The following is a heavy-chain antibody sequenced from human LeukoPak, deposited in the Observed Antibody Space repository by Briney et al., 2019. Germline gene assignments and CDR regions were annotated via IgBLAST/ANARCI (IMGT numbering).Heavy chain of an antibody. CDR1: GFTFSSYS. J-gene: IGHJ6*03. V-gene: IGHV3-48*01. CDR2: ISSSSSTI. Sequence: GGSLRLSCAASGFTFSSYSMNWVRQAPGKGLEWVSYISSSSSTIYYADSVKGRFTISRDNAKNSLYLQMNSLRAEDTAVYYCARDATIEYSSSLLYYYYYMDVWGKGTTVTVSS. CDR3: ARDATIEYSSSLLYYYYYMDV. D-gene: IGHD6-6*01.